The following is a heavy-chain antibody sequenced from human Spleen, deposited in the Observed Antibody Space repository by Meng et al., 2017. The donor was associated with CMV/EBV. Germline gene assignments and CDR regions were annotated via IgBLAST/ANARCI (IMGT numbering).Heavy chain of an antibody. CDR1: GFSLTDSGVR. V-gene: IGHV2-5*02. CDR3: AHVPPYGAGTFDY. D-gene: IGHD4/OR15-4a*01. CDR2: IYWDDDK. J-gene: IGHJ4*02. Sequence: FSGFSLTDSGVRVVWLRQPTGKALEWLALIYWDDDKRYRPSLKSRLSITKDTSENQVVLTMTNMDPVDTATYSCAHVPPYGAGTFDYWGQGTLVTVSS.